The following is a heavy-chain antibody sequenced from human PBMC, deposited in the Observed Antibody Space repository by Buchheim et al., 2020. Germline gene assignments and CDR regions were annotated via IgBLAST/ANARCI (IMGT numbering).Heavy chain of an antibody. V-gene: IGHV4-31*03. CDR1: GGSISSGGYY. CDR2: IFYSGST. Sequence: QVQLQESGPGLVKPSQTLSLTCTVSGGSISSGGYYWSWIRQHPGKGLEWIGYIFYSGSTYYNPSLKSRVTISVDTSKNQFSRKLSPVTVAETAVYYCARSRLRLYYFYYWGQGTL. CDR3: ARSRLRLYYFYY. D-gene: IGHD5-12*01. J-gene: IGHJ4*02.